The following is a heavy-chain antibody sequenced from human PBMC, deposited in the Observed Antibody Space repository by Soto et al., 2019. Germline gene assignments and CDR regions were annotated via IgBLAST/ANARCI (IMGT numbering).Heavy chain of an antibody. D-gene: IGHD6-19*01. Sequence: PGESLKISCKGSGYSFTSYWIAWVRQMPGKGLEWVGIIYPGDSNTRHSPSFQGQVTISADKSISTAYLQWSSLKASDTAMYYCARPGSSGWYVPIDYWGQGTLVTVSS. V-gene: IGHV5-51*01. CDR2: IYPGDSNT. J-gene: IGHJ4*02. CDR1: GYSFTSYW. CDR3: ARPGSSGWYVPIDY.